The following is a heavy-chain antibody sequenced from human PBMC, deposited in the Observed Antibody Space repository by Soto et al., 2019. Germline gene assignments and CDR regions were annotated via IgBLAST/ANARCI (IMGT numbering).Heavy chain of an antibody. CDR2: IYPRDSDT. CDR3: VIHSRTIESSVGPRSFDY. J-gene: IGHJ4*02. CDR1: GYTFTKYW. V-gene: IGHV5-51*01. Sequence: GESLKLSCEASGYTFTKYWIGWVRQMPGTGLEWMGIIYPRDSDTRYSPSFQDQVTMSVDKSIGTAYLQWSSLKASDTAMYYCVIHSRTIESSVGPRSFDYWGPGTLVTVSS. D-gene: IGHD3-9*01.